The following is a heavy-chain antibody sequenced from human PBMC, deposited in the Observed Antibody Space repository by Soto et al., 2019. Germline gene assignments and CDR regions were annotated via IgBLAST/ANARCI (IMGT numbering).Heavy chain of an antibody. Sequence: PGGSLRLSCAASGFTVSSNYMSWVRQAPGKGLEWVSVIYSGGSTYYADSVKGRFTISRDNSKNTLYLQMNSLRAEDTAVYYCARVNFGDIVVVPAAHFDYWGQGTLVTVSS. J-gene: IGHJ4*02. V-gene: IGHV3-66*01. CDR2: IYSGGST. CDR1: GFTVSSNY. CDR3: ARVNFGDIVVVPAAHFDY. D-gene: IGHD2-2*01.